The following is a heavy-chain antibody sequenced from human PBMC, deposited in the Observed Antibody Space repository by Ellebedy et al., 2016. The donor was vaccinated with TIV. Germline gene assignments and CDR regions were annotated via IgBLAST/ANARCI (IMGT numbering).Heavy chain of an antibody. CDR2: IRIKANNYAT. Sequence: GESLKISCAASEFTFSGSAMHWVRQASGKGLEWVGRIRIKANNYATAYAASVKGRFSISRDDSKNTAYLQMNSLKTEDTAVYYCVHIVVVTATGYWGQGTLVTVSS. CDR1: EFTFSGSA. D-gene: IGHD2-21*02. CDR3: VHIVVVTATGY. V-gene: IGHV3-73*01. J-gene: IGHJ4*02.